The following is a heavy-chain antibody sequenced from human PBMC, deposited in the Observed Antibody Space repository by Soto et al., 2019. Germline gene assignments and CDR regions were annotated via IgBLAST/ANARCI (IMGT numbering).Heavy chain of an antibody. Sequence: QGQLVQSGAEVKKPGASVKVSCKASGYTFTDFGISWVRQAPGQGLEWMGWISAYNRNTNYAQKVQGRVTMTTDTSTSTAYMELRNLTSDDTAVYYCARDSGHRGNWAYFFDYWGQGTLVTVSS. CDR3: ARDSGHRGNWAYFFDY. D-gene: IGHD3-16*01. J-gene: IGHJ4*02. CDR2: ISAYNRNT. CDR1: GYTFTDFG. V-gene: IGHV1-18*01.